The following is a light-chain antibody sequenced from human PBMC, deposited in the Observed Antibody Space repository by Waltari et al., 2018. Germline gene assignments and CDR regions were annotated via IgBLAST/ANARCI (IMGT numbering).Light chain of an antibody. Sequence: DIVMTRSPLSLPVTPGEPASISCRSSQSLLHRNGYNYLDWYLQKPGQSPQLLIYLGSNRASGVPDRFSGSGSGTDFTLKISRLEAEDIGVFFCMQSLQTPYTFGQGTKLEIK. J-gene: IGKJ2*01. V-gene: IGKV2-28*01. CDR2: LGS. CDR3: MQSLQTPYT. CDR1: QSLLHRNGYNY.